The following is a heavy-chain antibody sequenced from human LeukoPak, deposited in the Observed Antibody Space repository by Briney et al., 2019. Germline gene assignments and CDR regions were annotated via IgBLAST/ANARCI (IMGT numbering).Heavy chain of an antibody. CDR1: GFTFSSYS. D-gene: IGHD2-2*01. J-gene: IGHJ6*02. Sequence: GGSLRLSCAASGFTFSSYSMNWVRQAPGKGLEWVSSISSSSSYIYYADSVKGRFTISRDNAKNSLYLQMNSLRAEDTAVYYCARDGGYCSSTSCRLYYYYGMDVWGRGTTVTVSS. CDR2: ISSSSSYI. CDR3: ARDGGYCSSTSCRLYYYYGMDV. V-gene: IGHV3-21*01.